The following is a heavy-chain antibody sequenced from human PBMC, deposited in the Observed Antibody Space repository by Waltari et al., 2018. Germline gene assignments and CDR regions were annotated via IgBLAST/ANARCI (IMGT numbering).Heavy chain of an antibody. CDR2: SVPGDSVT. D-gene: IGHD3-10*01. CDR3: VRQRPLFDYYGSKVNPQEIEY. CDR1: GYIFSDYW. Sequence: EVQLAQSGAEVKKPGESLKISCQASGYIFSDYWIGWVRQEDGKGLEWVGISVPGDSVTTYGPSFHGHVSSSADKSITTAYLEWTRLEASDTAMYYCVRQRPLFDYYGSKVNPQEIEYWGDGTQVIVSS. J-gene: IGHJ4*01. V-gene: IGHV5-51*01.